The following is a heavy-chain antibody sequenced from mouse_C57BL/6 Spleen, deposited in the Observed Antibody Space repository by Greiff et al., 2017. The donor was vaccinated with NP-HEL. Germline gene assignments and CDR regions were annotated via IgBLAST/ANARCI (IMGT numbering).Heavy chain of an antibody. CDR3: ARSDYYGSSYVDY. D-gene: IGHD1-1*01. Sequence: EVQVVESGGDLVKPGGSLKLSCAASGFTFSSYGMSWVRQTPDKRLEWVATISSGGSYTYYPDSVKGRFTISRDNAKNTLYLQMSSLKSEDTAVYYCARSDYYGSSYVDYWGQGTTLTVSS. V-gene: IGHV5-6*01. CDR2: ISSGGSYT. CDR1: GFTFSSYG. J-gene: IGHJ2*01.